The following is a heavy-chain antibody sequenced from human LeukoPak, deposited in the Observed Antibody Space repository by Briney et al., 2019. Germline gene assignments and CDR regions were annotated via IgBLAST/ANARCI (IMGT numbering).Heavy chain of an antibody. D-gene: IGHD4-17*01. CDR1: GFSLNRYW. J-gene: IGHJ4*02. CDR3: ARVVDHDYGDYYLDY. CDR2: IYSGGST. V-gene: IGHV3-53*01. Sequence: GGSLRLSCAVSGFSLNRYWMSWVRQAPGKGLECISVIYSGGSTDYADSVKGRLTISRDNSKNTLYLQMNSLRAEDTAVYYCARVVDHDYGDYYLDYWGQGTLVTVSS.